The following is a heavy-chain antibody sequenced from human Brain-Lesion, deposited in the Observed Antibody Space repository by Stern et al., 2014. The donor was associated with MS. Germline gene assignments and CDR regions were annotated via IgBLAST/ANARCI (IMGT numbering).Heavy chain of an antibody. CDR1: GYTFTGYY. CDR2: SNPKRGGT. Sequence: QVQLVQSGAEVKKPGASVKVSCKASGYTFTGYYMHWGRQAPGQGLERMGWSNPKRGGTNYAQKCQGWVTMTRDTSINAAYMELSRLRSDDAAVYYCATYYYDSAGYNDFWGQGTLVTVSS. J-gene: IGHJ4*02. D-gene: IGHD3-22*01. CDR3: ATYYYDSAGYNDF. V-gene: IGHV1-2*04.